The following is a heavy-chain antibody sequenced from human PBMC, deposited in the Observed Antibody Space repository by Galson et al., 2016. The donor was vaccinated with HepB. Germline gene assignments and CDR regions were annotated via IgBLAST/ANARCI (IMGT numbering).Heavy chain of an antibody. J-gene: IGHJ4*02. CDR3: AREYIGGYFDY. CDR1: GYTFTNYH. Sequence: SVKVSCKASGYTFTNYHIHWVRQAPGQGLEWLGIINPNDGNTVYARELRGRLTLTSDTSTSTVYMELSSLRSDDTAVYYCAREYIGGYFDYWGQGILVSVSS. D-gene: IGHD3-16*01. V-gene: IGHV1-46*01. CDR2: INPNDGNT.